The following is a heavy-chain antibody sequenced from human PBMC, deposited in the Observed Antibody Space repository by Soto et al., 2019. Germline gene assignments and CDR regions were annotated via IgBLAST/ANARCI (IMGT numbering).Heavy chain of an antibody. V-gene: IGHV1-8*01. CDR3: ARLRDGYSGYDFDY. J-gene: IGHJ4*02. D-gene: IGHD5-12*01. CDR1: GYTFTSYD. Sequence: ASVKVSCKASGYTFTSYDINWVRQATGQGLEWMGWMNPNSGNTGYAQKFQGRVTMTRNTSISTAYMELSSLRSEDTAVYYCARLRDGYSGYDFDYWGQGTLVTVSS. CDR2: MNPNSGNT.